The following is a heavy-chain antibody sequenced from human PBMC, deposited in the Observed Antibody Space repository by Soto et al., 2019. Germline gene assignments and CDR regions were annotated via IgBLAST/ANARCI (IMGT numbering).Heavy chain of an antibody. D-gene: IGHD3-22*01. CDR1: VFTFSSYA. J-gene: IGHJ4*02. Sequence: PGGSLRLSGAASVFTFSSYAMSWVRQAPGKGLEWVSAISGSGGSTYYADSVKGRFTISRDNSKNTLYLQMNSLRAEDTAVYYCARLGKQYYYDSSGYYGYWGQGTLVTVSS. V-gene: IGHV3-23*01. CDR3: ARLGKQYYYDSSGYYGY. CDR2: ISGSGGST.